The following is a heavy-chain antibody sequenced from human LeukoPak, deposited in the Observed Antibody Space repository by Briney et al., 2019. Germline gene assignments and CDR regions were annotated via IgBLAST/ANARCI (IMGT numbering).Heavy chain of an antibody. CDR1: GGSISSGGYY. V-gene: IGHV4-31*03. CDR2: IYYSGST. CDR3: ARESPDSSGYYSLDY. Sequence: SETLSLTCTVSGGSISSGGYYWSWIRQHPGKGLECIGYIYYSGSTYYNPSLKSRVTISVDTSKNQFSLKLSSVTAADTAVYYCARESPDSSGYYSLDYWGQGTLVTVSS. J-gene: IGHJ4*02. D-gene: IGHD3-22*01.